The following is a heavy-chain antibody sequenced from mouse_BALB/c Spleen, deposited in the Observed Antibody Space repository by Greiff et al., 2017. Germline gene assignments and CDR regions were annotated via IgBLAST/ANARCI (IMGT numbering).Heavy chain of an antibody. CDR2: IYPGSGST. D-gene: IGHD2-2*01. V-gene: IGHV1-77*01. CDR3: ARFGYIHYYAMDY. J-gene: IGHJ4*01. CDR1: GYTFTDYV. Sequence: QVQLKESGPELVKPGASVKMSCKASGYTFTDYVISWVKQRTGQGLEWIGEIYPGSGSTYYNEKFKGKATLTADKSSNTAYMQLNSLTSEDSAVYYCARFGYIHYYAMDYWGQGTSVTVSS.